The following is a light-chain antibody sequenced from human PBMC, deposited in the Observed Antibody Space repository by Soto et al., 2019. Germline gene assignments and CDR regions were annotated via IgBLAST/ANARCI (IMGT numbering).Light chain of an antibody. Sequence: QSALAQPPSASGSPGQSVAISCTETTSDVGGYNFVSWYQQHPGKAPKLIIYEATKRPSGVPDRFSGAWSGNTASLIVSGLQAEDEADYYCSAFAGSEGYVFGSGTKVTVL. J-gene: IGLJ1*01. V-gene: IGLV2-8*01. CDR1: TSDVGGYNF. CDR2: EAT. CDR3: SAFAGSEGYV.